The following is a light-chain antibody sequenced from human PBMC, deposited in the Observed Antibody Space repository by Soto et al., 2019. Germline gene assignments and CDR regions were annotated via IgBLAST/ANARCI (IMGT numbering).Light chain of an antibody. CDR3: QQYNKWPRT. J-gene: IGKJ1*01. Sequence: EIVMTQSPATLSVSPGESVTLSCRASQRVSSNLAWYQQKPGQPPRLLIYGASARATGIPASFSGSGSGIEFTLTISSLQSEDFAVYYCQQYNKWPRTFGQVTKVEIK. V-gene: IGKV3-15*01. CDR1: QRVSSN. CDR2: GAS.